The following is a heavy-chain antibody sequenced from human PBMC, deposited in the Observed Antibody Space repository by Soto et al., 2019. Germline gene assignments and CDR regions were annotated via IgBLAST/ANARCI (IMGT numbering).Heavy chain of an antibody. CDR3: ARLPAGVVNRNWFDP. V-gene: IGHV4-39*01. Sequence: SETLSLTCTVSGGSISSSSYYWGWIRQPPGKGLEWIGSIYYSGSTYYNPSLKSRVTISVDTSKNQFSLKLSSVTAADTAVYYCARLPAGVVNRNWFDPWGQGTLVTVS. D-gene: IGHD3-3*01. CDR2: IYYSGST. J-gene: IGHJ5*02. CDR1: GGSISSSSYY.